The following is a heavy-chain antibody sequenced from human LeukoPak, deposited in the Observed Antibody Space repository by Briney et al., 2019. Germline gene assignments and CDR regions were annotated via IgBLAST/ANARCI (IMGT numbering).Heavy chain of an antibody. Sequence: GGSLRLSCAASGFTFSSYGMHWVRQAPGKGLEWVADIWYDGTNKYYADSVKGRFTISRDNSKNTLYLQMSSLRAEDTAVYYCASFSGYYFYFDFWGQGTLVTVSS. CDR1: GFTFSSYG. CDR3: ASFSGYYFYFDF. D-gene: IGHD3-22*01. CDR2: IWYDGTNK. J-gene: IGHJ4*02. V-gene: IGHV3-33*01.